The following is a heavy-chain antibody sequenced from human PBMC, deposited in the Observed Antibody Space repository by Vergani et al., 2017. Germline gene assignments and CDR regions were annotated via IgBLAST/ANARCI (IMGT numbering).Heavy chain of an antibody. V-gene: IGHV4-59*11. CDR1: GGSISSHY. CDR2: IYYSGST. Sequence: QVQLQESGPGLVKPSETLSLTCTVSGGSISSHYWSWIRQPPGKGLEWIGYIYYSGSTNYNPSLKSRVTISVDTSKNQFSLKLSSVPAADTSVYYCARVKMDGLDYYYGMDVWGQGTTVTVSS. D-gene: IGHD5-24*01. CDR3: ARVKMDGLDYYYGMDV. J-gene: IGHJ6*02.